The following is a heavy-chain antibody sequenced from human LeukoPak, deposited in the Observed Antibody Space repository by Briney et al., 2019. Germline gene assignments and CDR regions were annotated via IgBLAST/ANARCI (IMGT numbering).Heavy chain of an antibody. CDR1: GGSISSGGYY. CDR2: IYYSGST. CDR3: ARGSVEMATMEYFDY. V-gene: IGHV4-31*03. Sequence: PSETLSLTCTVSGGSISSGGYYWSWIRQHPGKGLEWIGYIYYSGSTYYNPSLKSRVTISVDTSKNQFSLKLSSVTAADTAVYYCARGSVEMATMEYFDYWGQGTLVTVSS. D-gene: IGHD5-24*01. J-gene: IGHJ4*02.